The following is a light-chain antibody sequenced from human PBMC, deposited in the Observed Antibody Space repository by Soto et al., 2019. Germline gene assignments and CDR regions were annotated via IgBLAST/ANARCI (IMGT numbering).Light chain of an antibody. Sequence: EIVLTQSPGTLSLSPGERATLSCRASQSVSSSYLAWYQQKPGQAPRLLIYGASSRATGIPDRFSGSGSGTDFPLTISRLEPEDFAVYYCQQYGSSPLTFGGGTKWEIK. CDR1: QSVSSSY. CDR3: QQYGSSPLT. J-gene: IGKJ4*01. V-gene: IGKV3-20*01. CDR2: GAS.